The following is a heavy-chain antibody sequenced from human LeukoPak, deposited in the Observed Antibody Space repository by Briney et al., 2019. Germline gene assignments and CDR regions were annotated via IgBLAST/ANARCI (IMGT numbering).Heavy chain of an antibody. D-gene: IGHD2-15*01. CDR3: ARPSIEYCSGGSCSLGGYYYYYMDA. V-gene: IGHV3-30*02. CDR2: IRYDGSNK. CDR1: GFTFSSYG. J-gene: IGHJ6*03. Sequence: GGSLRLSCAASGFTFSSYGMHWVRQAPGKGLEWVAFIRYDGSNKYYADSVKGRFTISRDNSKNTLYLQMNSLRAEDTAVYYCARPSIEYCSGGSCSLGGYYYYYMDAWGKGTTVTISS.